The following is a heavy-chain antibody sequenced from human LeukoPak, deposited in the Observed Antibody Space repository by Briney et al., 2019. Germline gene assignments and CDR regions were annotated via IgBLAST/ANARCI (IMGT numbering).Heavy chain of an antibody. V-gene: IGHV3-30-3*01. J-gene: IGHJ6*02. Sequence: GGSLRLSCAASGFTFSSYAMHWVRQAPGKGLEWVAVISYDGSNKYYADSVKGRFTISRDNSKNTLYLQMNSLRAEDTAVYYWARVPVGIAAAGTGHYYYGMDVWGQGTTVTVSS. D-gene: IGHD6-13*01. CDR1: GFTFSSYA. CDR2: ISYDGSNK. CDR3: ARVPVGIAAAGTGHYYYGMDV.